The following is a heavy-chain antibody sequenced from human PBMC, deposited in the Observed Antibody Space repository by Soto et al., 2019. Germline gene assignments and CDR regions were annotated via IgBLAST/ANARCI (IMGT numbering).Heavy chain of an antibody. CDR2: INHSGST. CDR1: GGSFSDYY. V-gene: IGHV4-34*01. J-gene: IGHJ5*02. Sequence: SETLSLTCAVHGGSFSDYYWTWIRQPPGKGLEWIGEINHSGSTNYNPSLKSRVTISVDTSKNQFSLKLSSVTAADTAVYYCGRPVFTVTIAGNWFAPGGQGTLVTVSS. CDR3: GRPVFTVTIAGNWFAP. D-gene: IGHD4-4*01.